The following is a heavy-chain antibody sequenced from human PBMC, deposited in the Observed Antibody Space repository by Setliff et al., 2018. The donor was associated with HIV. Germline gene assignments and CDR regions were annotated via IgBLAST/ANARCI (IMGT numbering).Heavy chain of an antibody. CDR2: ISTSGST. J-gene: IGHJ4*02. CDR1: GGSINNFY. CDR3: ARRRGGRGTRPAAVFDY. Sequence: SETLSLTCTVSGGSINNFYWSWIRQPPGKGLEWIGYISTSGSTKYNPSLKSRVSMSVDTSKSQFSLKLSSVTAADTAVYYCARRRGGRGTRPAAVFDYWGQGTLVTVSS. D-gene: IGHD6-13*01. V-gene: IGHV4-4*08.